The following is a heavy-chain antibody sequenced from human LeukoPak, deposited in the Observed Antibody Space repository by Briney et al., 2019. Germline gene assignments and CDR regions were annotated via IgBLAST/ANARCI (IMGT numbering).Heavy chain of an antibody. J-gene: IGHJ4*02. CDR1: GGSFSGYY. CDR3: ARELTYGSGSHFDY. V-gene: IGHV4-34*01. CDR2: INHSGST. Sequence: SETLSLTCAVYGGSFSGYYWSWIRQPPGKGLNWIGEINHSGSTNYNPSLKSRVTISVDTSKNQFSLKLSSVTAADTAVYYCARELTYGSGSHFDYWGQGTLVTVSS. D-gene: IGHD3-10*01.